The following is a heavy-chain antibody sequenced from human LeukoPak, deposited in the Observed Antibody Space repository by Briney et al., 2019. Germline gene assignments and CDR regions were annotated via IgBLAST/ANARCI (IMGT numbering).Heavy chain of an antibody. D-gene: IGHD6-19*01. V-gene: IGHV3-23*01. Sequence: GGSLRLSCAASGFTFSSYAMSWVRQAPGKGLEWVSSISGSGGSTYYADSVKGRFTISRDNSKNTLYLQMNSLRAEDTAAYYCAKEDSSGWYDNWFDPWGQGTLVTVSS. CDR1: GFTFSSYA. CDR3: AKEDSSGWYDNWFDP. J-gene: IGHJ5*02. CDR2: ISGSGGST.